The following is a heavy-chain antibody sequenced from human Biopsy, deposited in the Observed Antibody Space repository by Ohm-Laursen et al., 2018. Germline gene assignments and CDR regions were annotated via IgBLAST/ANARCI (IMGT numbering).Heavy chain of an antibody. Sequence: SVKVSCKASGGTFTNYAISWVRQAPGHGLEWMGGIIPIFGTANYAQKFQGRVTITADESTSTAYMELSSLRSDDTAVYYCARDALGGGSYRFFYWGQGSLVTVSS. CDR2: IIPIFGTA. V-gene: IGHV1-69*13. CDR3: ARDALGGGSYRFFY. J-gene: IGHJ4*02. CDR1: GGTFTNYA. D-gene: IGHD1-26*01.